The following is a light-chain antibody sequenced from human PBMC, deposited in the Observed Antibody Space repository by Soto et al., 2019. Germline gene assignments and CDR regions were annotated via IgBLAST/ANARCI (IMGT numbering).Light chain of an antibody. CDR3: QHYYSYSEA. V-gene: IGKV1-5*03. Sequence: DIRMTQSPSTLSGSVGDRVTITCRASQTISSWFAWYQQKPGKAPKLLIYKASTLKSGVPSRFSGSGSGTEVTLTISSLQPDDFATYYCQHYYSYSEAFGQGTKVELK. CDR1: QTISSW. CDR2: KAS. J-gene: IGKJ1*01.